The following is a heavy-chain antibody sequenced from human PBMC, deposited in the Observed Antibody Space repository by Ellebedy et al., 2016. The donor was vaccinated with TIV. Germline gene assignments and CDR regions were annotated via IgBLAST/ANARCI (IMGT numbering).Heavy chain of an antibody. CDR1: GFTFSNYD. J-gene: IGHJ6*02. V-gene: IGHV3-13*01. CDR3: ARELWFGELHGGPAMDV. Sequence: GGSLRLSXAASGFTFSNYDMHWVRQATGKGLEWVSVIGTAGDTKYPVSLKGRFTISRENAKNCLYLQMNSLRAEDTAVYYCARELWFGELHGGPAMDVWGQGTTVTVSS. D-gene: IGHD3-10*01. CDR2: IGTAGDT.